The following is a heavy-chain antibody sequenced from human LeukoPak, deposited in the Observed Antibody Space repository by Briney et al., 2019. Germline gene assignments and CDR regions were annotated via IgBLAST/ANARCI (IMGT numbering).Heavy chain of an antibody. CDR2: IYYSGST. CDR1: GGSISSGDYY. V-gene: IGHV4-30-4*01. CDR3: ARVDCSGGSCYSVDY. J-gene: IGHJ4*02. Sequence: SETLSLTCTVSGGSISSGDYYWSWIRQPPGEGLEWIGYIYYSGSTYYNPSLKSRVTISVDTSKNQFSLKLSSVTAADTAVYYCARVDCSGGSCYSVDYWGQGTLVTVSS. D-gene: IGHD2-15*01.